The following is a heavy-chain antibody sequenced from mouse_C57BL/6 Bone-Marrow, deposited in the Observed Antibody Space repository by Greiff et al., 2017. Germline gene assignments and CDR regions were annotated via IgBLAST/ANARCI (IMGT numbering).Heavy chain of an antibody. Sequence: VKLMESGPGLVAPSQSLSITCTVSGFSLTSYGVAWVRQPPGKGLEWLGVIWGGGSTNYTSALLSRLSISKDNSKSQVFLKMNSLQTDDTAMYYCAKLGTAWFAYWGQGTLVTVSA. D-gene: IGHD4-1*01. CDR2: IWGGGST. CDR3: AKLGTAWFAY. J-gene: IGHJ3*01. CDR1: GFSLTSYG. V-gene: IGHV2-9*01.